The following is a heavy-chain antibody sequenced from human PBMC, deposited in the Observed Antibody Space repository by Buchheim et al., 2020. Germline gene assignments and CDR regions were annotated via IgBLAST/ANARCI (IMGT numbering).Heavy chain of an antibody. Sequence: QVQLVQSGAKVQKPGASVKVSCKASGYPFTSFDLNWVRQATGQGLECLGWMNPDSGATGYAPKFKGRFTMTWDTSITTAYMELSSLTSDDTAVYYCARTMVRGVPSMDYWGQGTL. V-gene: IGHV1-8*01. J-gene: IGHJ4*02. CDR3: ARTMVRGVPSMDY. CDR2: MNPDSGAT. D-gene: IGHD3-10*01. CDR1: GYPFTSFD.